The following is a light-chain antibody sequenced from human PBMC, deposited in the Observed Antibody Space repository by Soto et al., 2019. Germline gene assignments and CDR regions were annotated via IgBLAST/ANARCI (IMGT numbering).Light chain of an antibody. CDR2: DIS. J-gene: IGKJ2*01. Sequence: DVQMTQSPSSLSASVGDRVTITCRASQSISRFVAWSQQKPGKAPERLIYDISTLQGGVPSRFSGSGSGTEFTLTISCLQPEDCATYYCLQHNSYPYTFGHGTNLEIK. CDR3: LQHNSYPYT. CDR1: QSISRF. V-gene: IGKV1-17*01.